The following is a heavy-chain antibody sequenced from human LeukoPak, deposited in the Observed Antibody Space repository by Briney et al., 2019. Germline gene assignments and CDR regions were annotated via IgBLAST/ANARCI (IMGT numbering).Heavy chain of an antibody. Sequence: SETLSLTCTVSGGSISSYYWGWPRQSPVKGLEWIGSIFYSGTTYYNPSLTSRVTISVDTSKDQFSLKLTSVTAADTALYYCARQKGYYDYIWGSYRLDAFDIWGHGTMVTVSS. J-gene: IGHJ3*02. V-gene: IGHV4-39*01. D-gene: IGHD3-16*02. CDR1: GGSISSYY. CDR2: IFYSGTT. CDR3: ARQKGYYDYIWGSYRLDAFDI.